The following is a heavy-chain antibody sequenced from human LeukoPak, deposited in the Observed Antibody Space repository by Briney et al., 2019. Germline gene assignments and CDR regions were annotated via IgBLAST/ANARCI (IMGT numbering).Heavy chain of an antibody. J-gene: IGHJ4*02. CDR1: GGSISSYY. CDR3: ARGGFSSGWQYYFDY. V-gene: IGHV4-59*08. CDR2: IYYSGST. Sequence: SETRSLTCTVSGGSISSYYWSWIRQPPGKGLEWIGYIYYSGSTNYNPSLKSRVTISVDTSKNQFSLKLSSVTAADTAVYYCARGGFSSGWQYYFDYWGQGTLVTVSS. D-gene: IGHD6-19*01.